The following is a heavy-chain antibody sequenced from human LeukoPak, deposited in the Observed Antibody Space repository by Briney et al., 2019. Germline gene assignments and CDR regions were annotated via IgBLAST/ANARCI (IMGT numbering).Heavy chain of an antibody. Sequence: SETLSLTCTVSGGSISSGSYYWSWIRQPAGKGLEWIGRIYTSGSTNYNPSLKSRVTISVDRSKNQFSLKLSSVTAADTAVYYCARGKPYCSSTSCYGVNFDYWGQGTLVTVSS. D-gene: IGHD2-2*01. V-gene: IGHV4-61*02. CDR3: ARGKPYCSSTSCYGVNFDY. CDR2: IYTSGST. J-gene: IGHJ4*02. CDR1: GGSISSGSYY.